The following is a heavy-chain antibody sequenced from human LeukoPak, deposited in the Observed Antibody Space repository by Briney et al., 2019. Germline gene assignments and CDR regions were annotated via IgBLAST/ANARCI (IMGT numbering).Heavy chain of an antibody. V-gene: IGHV3-53*01. D-gene: IGHD3-3*01. CDR3: ARDTYDFWSGYQPYYFDY. CDR2: IYSGGST. Sequence: GGSLRLSCAASGFTVSSNYMSWVRQAPGKGLEWVSVIYSGGSTYYADSVKGRFTISRDNSKNTLYLQMNSLRAEDTAVYYCARDTYDFWSGYQPYYFDYWGQGTLVTVSS. J-gene: IGHJ4*02. CDR1: GFTVSSNY.